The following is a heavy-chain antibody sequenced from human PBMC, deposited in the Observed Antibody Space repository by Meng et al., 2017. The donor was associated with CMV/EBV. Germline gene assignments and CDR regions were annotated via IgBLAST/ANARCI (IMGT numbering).Heavy chain of an antibody. Sequence: SVKVSCKASGGTFSSYAISWVRQAPGQGLEWMGGIIPIFGTANYAQKFQGRVTITTDESTSTAYMELSSLRSEDTAVYYCARVGIATAGTSDYWGQGTLVTVSS. CDR2: IIPIFGTA. CDR1: GGTFSSYA. D-gene: IGHD6-13*01. V-gene: IGHV1-69*05. J-gene: IGHJ4*02. CDR3: ARVGIATAGTSDY.